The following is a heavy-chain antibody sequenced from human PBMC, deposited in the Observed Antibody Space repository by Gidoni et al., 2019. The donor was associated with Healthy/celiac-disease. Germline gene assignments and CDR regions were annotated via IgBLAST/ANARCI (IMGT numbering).Heavy chain of an antibody. CDR3: AGGSIVVVVAARKPAGFFDY. J-gene: IGHJ4*02. CDR2: INHSGST. V-gene: IGHV4-34*01. Sequence: QVQLQQWGAGLLKPSETLSLTCAVYGGSFSGYYWSWIRQPPGKGLAWIGEINHSGSTNYNPSVKRRGTIIVDTSKNQFSLKLRSVTAADTAVYYCAGGSIVVVVAARKPAGFFDYWGQGTLVTVSS. D-gene: IGHD2-15*01. CDR1: GGSFSGYY.